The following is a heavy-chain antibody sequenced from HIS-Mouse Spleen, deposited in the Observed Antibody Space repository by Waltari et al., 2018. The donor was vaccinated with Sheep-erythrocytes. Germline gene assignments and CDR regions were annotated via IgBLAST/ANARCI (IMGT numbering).Heavy chain of an antibody. CDR3: ARVASGATFDY. J-gene: IGHJ4*02. Sequence: EVQLVESVGGLVKPGGSLRLSCAASGFTFSSYSMNWVRQVQGKGLEWVSSISSSSSYIYYAESVKGRFTISRDNAKNSLYLQMNSLRAEDTAVYYCARVASGATFDYWGQGTLVTVSS. D-gene: IGHD1-26*01. CDR2: ISSSSSYI. CDR1: GFTFSSYS. V-gene: IGHV3-21*01.